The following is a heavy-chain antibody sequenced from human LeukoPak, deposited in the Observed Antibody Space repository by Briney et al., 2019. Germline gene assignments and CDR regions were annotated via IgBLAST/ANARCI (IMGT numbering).Heavy chain of an antibody. J-gene: IGHJ3*02. D-gene: IGHD2-2*02. Sequence: GGSLRLSCAASGFTFSSYGMHWVRQAPGKGLEWVAVISYDGSNKYYADSVKGRFTISRDNSKNTLYLQVNSLRAEDTAVYYCARDRGYCSSTSCYTAAFDIWGQGTVVTVSS. CDR1: GFTFSSYG. CDR3: ARDRGYCSSTSCYTAAFDI. CDR2: ISYDGSNK. V-gene: IGHV3-30*03.